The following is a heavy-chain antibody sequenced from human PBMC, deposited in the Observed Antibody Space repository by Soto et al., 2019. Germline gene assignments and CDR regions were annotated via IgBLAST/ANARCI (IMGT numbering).Heavy chain of an antibody. D-gene: IGHD3-10*01. CDR1: GYTFTSYG. V-gene: IGHV1-18*04. Sequence: ASVKVSCKASGYTFTSYGISWVRQAPGQGLEWMGWISAYNGNTNYAQKLQGRVTMTTDTSTSTAYMELRSLRSDDTAVYYCARSFYGSGRLYYYYGMDFWGQGTTVTVSS. CDR2: ISAYNGNT. J-gene: IGHJ6*02. CDR3: ARSFYGSGRLYYYYGMDF.